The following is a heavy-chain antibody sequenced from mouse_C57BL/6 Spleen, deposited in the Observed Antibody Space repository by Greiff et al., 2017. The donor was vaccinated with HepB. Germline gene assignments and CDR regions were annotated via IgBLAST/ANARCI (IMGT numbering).Heavy chain of an antibody. D-gene: IGHD1-1*01. J-gene: IGHJ2*01. CDR2: IDPSDSYT. Sequence: QVQLQQPGAELVRPGTSVKLSCKASGYTFTSYWMHWVKQRPGQGLEWIGVIDPSDSYTNYNQKFKGKATLTVDTSTSTAYMQRSSLTSEDSAVYYCARGDYYDYWGQGTTLTVSS. CDR3: ARGDYYDY. V-gene: IGHV1-59*01. CDR1: GYTFTSYW.